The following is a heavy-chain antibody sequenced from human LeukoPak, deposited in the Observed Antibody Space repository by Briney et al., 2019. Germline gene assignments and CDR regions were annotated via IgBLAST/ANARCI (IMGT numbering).Heavy chain of an antibody. CDR1: GGSISSGGYS. D-gene: IGHD6-13*01. Sequence: SQTLSLTCAVSGGSISSGGYSWSWIRQPPGKGLEWIGYIYHSGSTYYNPSLKSRVTISVDRSKNQFSLKLSSVTAADTAVYYCARDQGAAAGTAFGAFDIWGQGTMVTVSS. CDR3: ARDQGAAAGTAFGAFDI. J-gene: IGHJ3*02. V-gene: IGHV4-30-2*01. CDR2: IYHSGST.